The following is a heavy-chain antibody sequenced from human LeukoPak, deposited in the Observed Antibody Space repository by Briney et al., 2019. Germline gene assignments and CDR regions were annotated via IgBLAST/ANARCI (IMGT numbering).Heavy chain of an antibody. Sequence: SETLSLTCTVSGGSISSGGYYWSWIRQHPGKGLEWIGYIYYSGSTHYNPSLKSRVTISVDTSKDQFSLKLSSVTDADTAVYYCASWDSSGYFYGDNWGQGTLVTVSS. J-gene: IGHJ4*02. CDR1: GGSISSGGYY. V-gene: IGHV4-31*03. CDR2: IYYSGST. CDR3: ASWDSSGYFYGDN. D-gene: IGHD3-22*01.